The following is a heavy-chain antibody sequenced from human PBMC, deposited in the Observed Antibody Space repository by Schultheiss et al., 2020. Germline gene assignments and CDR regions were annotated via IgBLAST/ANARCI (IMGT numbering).Heavy chain of an antibody. CDR3: ARIPYGADYYYYYMDV. Sequence: SETLSLTCTVSGGSVSSGSYYWSWIRQPPGKGLEWIGYIYYSGSTNYNPSLKSRVTISVDTSKNQFSLKLSSVTAADTAVYYCARIPYGADYYYYYMDVWGKGTTVTVSS. D-gene: IGHD4-17*01. CDR1: GGSVSSGSYY. CDR2: IYYSGST. J-gene: IGHJ6*03. V-gene: IGHV4-61*01.